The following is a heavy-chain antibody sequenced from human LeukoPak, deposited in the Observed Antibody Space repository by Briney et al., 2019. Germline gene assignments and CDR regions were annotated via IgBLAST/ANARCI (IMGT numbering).Heavy chain of an antibody. V-gene: IGHV3-23*01. CDR1: GFTFSSYA. D-gene: IGHD1-26*01. Sequence: GGSLRLSCAASGFTFSSYAMSWVRQASGKGLEWVSTFSASGGNTYYADSVKGRFTISRDISKNTLYLQLTSLRADDTAVYYCAKDGLVGATDWFDCWGQGTLVTVSS. CDR3: AKDGLVGATDWFDC. CDR2: FSASGGNT. J-gene: IGHJ4*02.